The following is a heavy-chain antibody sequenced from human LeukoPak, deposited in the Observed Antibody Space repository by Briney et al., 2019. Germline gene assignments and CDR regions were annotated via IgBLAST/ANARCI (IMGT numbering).Heavy chain of an antibody. D-gene: IGHD6-19*01. J-gene: IGHJ4*02. V-gene: IGHV1-18*01. CDR3: ATARIAVAGTLDY. CDR1: GYTFTSYG. Sequence: ASVKVSCKASGYTFTSYGISWVRQAPGQRPEWMGWFSPYNGDTKYAPKLKGRVTLTADTLTSTAYMELRTLISDDTATYYCATARIAVAGTLDYWGQGTLVTVSS. CDR2: FSPYNGDT.